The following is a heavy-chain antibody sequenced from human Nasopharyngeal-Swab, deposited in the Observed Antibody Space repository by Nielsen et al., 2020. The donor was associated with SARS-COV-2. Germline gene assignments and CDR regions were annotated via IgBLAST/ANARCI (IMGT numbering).Heavy chain of an antibody. J-gene: IGHJ3*02. D-gene: IGHD5-24*01. CDR1: GFTFDDYA. V-gene: IGHV3-9*01. Sequence: GGSLRLSCAASGFTFDDYAMHWVRQAPGKGLEWVSGISWNSGSTGYADSVKGRFTISRDNAKNSLYLQMNSLRAEDTALYYCAKIDGYNYLYAFDIWGQGTMVTLS. CDR2: ISWNSGST. CDR3: AKIDGYNYLYAFDI.